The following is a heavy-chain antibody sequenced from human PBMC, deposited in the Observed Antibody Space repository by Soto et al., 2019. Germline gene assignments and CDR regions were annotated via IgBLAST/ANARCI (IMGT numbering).Heavy chain of an antibody. CDR1: GFTFSSYA. CDR2: ISGSGGST. CDR3: AKGLDRSGIVVVPQCDY. J-gene: IGHJ4*02. Sequence: GGSLRLSCAASGFTFSSYAMSWVRQAPGKGLEWVSAISGSGGSTYYADSVKGRFTISRDNSKNTLYLQMNSLRAEDTAVYYCAKGLDRSGIVVVPQCDYWGQGTLVTVSS. V-gene: IGHV3-23*01. D-gene: IGHD3-22*01.